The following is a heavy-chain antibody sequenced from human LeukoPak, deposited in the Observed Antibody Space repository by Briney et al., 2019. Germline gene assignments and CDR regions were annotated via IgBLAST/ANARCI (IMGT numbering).Heavy chain of an antibody. V-gene: IGHV3-20*04. D-gene: IGHD3-22*01. CDR2: INWNGGST. Sequence: GGSLRLSCAASGFTFDDYGMSWVRHAPGKGMEWVSGINWNGGSTVYADPVKGRFTISRDNAKNSLYLQMNSLRAEDTALYYCAREGVRYDSTGYYYYDYFDYWGQGTLVTVS. J-gene: IGHJ4*02. CDR1: GFTFDDYG. CDR3: AREGVRYDSTGYYYYDYFDY.